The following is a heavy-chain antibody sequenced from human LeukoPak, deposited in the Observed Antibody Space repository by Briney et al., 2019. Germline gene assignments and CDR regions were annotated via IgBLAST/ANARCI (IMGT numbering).Heavy chain of an antibody. J-gene: IGHJ5*02. CDR3: ARGRVVPAAIRNWFDP. D-gene: IGHD2-2*02. V-gene: IGHV3-21*01. Sequence: GGSLRLSCAASGFTFSSYSMNWVRQAPGKGLEWVSSISSSSSYIYYADSVKGRFTISRDNAKNSLYLQMNSLRAEDTAVYYCARGRVVPAAIRNWFDPWGQGTLVTVSS. CDR2: ISSSSSYI. CDR1: GFTFSSYS.